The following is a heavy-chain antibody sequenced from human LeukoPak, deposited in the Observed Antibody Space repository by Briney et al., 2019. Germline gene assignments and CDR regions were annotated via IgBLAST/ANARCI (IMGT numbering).Heavy chain of an antibody. V-gene: IGHV1-18*04. J-gene: IGHJ3*02. Sequence: GASVMVSCKASGYTFTGYYIHWVRRAPGRGLEWIGWISAYNGNTNYAQKLQGRVTMTTDTSTSTAYMELRSLRSDDTAVYYCARANHYSNYVPEDIWGQGTMVTVSS. D-gene: IGHD4-11*01. CDR1: GYTFTGYY. CDR3: ARANHYSNYVPEDI. CDR2: ISAYNGNT.